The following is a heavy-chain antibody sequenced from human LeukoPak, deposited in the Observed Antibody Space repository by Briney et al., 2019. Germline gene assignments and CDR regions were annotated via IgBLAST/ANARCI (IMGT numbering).Heavy chain of an antibody. CDR2: IWYDGSNK. J-gene: IGHJ6*02. Sequence: PGGSLRLSCAASGFSFSSYGMHWVRQAPGKGLEWVAVIWYDGSNKYCGDSVKGRFTISRDNSKNTLYLQMNSLRAEDTAVYYCARRDRYCSSTSCYPLYGMDVWGQGTTVTVSS. D-gene: IGHD2-2*01. V-gene: IGHV3-33*01. CDR1: GFSFSSYG. CDR3: ARRDRYCSSTSCYPLYGMDV.